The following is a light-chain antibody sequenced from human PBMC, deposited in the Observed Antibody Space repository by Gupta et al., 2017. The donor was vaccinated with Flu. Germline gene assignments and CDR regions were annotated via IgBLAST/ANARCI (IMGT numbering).Light chain of an antibody. V-gene: IGLV1-44*01. CDR1: SSNIGSNT. J-gene: IGLJ3*02. CDR2: SSH. CDR3: AAWDDSLNSWV. Sequence: QSVLTQPASASGTPGQRVTISCSGSSSNIGSNTVTWFQQFPGTAPKLLIYSSHQRPSGVPDRFSGSKSVTAASLAISGLQAEDEADYYCAAWDDSLNSWVFGGGTKLTVL.